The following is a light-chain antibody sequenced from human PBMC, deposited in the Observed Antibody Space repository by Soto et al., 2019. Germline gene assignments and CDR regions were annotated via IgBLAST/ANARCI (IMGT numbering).Light chain of an antibody. CDR3: QQANSFPWT. CDR1: QSISSW. J-gene: IGKJ1*01. CDR2: KAS. Sequence: DIQMTQSPSTLSASLGDRVTITCRASQSISSWLAWYQQKPGKAPKLLIYKASSLESGVPSRFSGSGSGTEFTLTISSLQPDDFATYYCQQANSFPWTFGQGTKVDI. V-gene: IGKV1-5*03.